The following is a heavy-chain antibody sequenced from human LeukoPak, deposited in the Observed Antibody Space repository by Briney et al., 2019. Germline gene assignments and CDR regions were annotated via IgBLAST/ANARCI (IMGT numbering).Heavy chain of an antibody. CDR1: GGTFSSYA. Sequence: ASVKVSCKASGGTFSSYAISWVRQAPGRGLEWMGRIIPIFGTANYAQKFQGRVTITTDESTSTAYMELSSLRSEDTAVYYCARDQRGYSYGHDAFDIWGQGTMVTVSS. CDR2: IIPIFGTA. CDR3: ARDQRGYSYGHDAFDI. V-gene: IGHV1-69*05. D-gene: IGHD5-18*01. J-gene: IGHJ3*02.